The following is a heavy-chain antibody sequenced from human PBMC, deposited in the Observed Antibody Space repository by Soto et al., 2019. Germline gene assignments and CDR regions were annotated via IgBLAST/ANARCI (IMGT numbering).Heavy chain of an antibody. V-gene: IGHV1-18*04. Sequence: LVQSGAEAKKPGTSVKVSCKASGYTFSTSTISWVRQAPGQGLERRGWIKAYSGNTNYAPKLQGRVTMTTDTPTSTAYWELRSLKNVATAMYFCAIANYGDDDYWGQGTLVTVSS. CDR2: IKAYSGNT. D-gene: IGHD4-17*01. CDR1: GYTFSTST. J-gene: IGHJ4*02. CDR3: AIANYGDDDY.